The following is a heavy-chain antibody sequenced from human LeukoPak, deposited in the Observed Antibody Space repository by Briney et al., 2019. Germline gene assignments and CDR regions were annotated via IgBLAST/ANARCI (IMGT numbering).Heavy chain of an antibody. CDR1: GFTFSTYG. J-gene: IGHJ6*03. Sequence: GGSLRLSCVASGFTFSTYGMSWVRQAPGKGLEWVSAISGSGGSTYYADSVKGRFTISRDNAENSLYLQMNSLRAEDTAVYYCAREHYFYYVDVWGTGTAVTVSS. CDR2: ISGSGGST. V-gene: IGHV3-23*01. CDR3: AREHYFYYVDV.